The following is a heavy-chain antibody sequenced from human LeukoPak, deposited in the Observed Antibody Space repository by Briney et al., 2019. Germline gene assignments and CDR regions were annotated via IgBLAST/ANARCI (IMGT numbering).Heavy chain of an antibody. CDR1: GGSFSGHY. Sequence: PSETLSLTCAVYGGSFSGHYWSWIRQPPGKGLEWIGEINHSGSTNYNPSLKSRVTISVDTSKNQFSLKLTSVTAADTAVYYCAREGGPYRPLDYSGQGTLVTVAS. CDR3: AREGGPYRPLDY. CDR2: INHSGST. J-gene: IGHJ4*02. V-gene: IGHV4-34*01.